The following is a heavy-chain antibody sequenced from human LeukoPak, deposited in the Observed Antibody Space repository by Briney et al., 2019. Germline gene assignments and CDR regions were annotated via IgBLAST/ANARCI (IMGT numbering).Heavy chain of an antibody. CDR2: IYYSGST. CDR1: GGSISSYY. J-gene: IGHJ4*02. Sequence: SETLSLTCTVSGGSISSYYWSWIRQPPGKGLEWIGYIYYSGSTNYNPSLKSRVTISVDTSKNQFSLKLSSVTAADTAVYYCARRVGGIKNYFDYWGQGTLATVSS. D-gene: IGHD2-15*01. V-gene: IGHV4-59*01. CDR3: ARRVGGIKNYFDY.